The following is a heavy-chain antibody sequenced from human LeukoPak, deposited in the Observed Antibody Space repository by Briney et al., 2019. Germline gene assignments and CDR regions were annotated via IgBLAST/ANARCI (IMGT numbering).Heavy chain of an antibody. CDR2: ISANGGST. CDR1: GFTFSTYA. D-gene: IGHD5-12*01. Sequence: QTGGYLRLSCAASGFTFSTYAMSWVRQAPGKGLEWVSAISANGGSTFYADSVKGRFTVSRDSSKDTLYLQMNSLRAEDTAVYFCVRKALGYRLGYGDYWGQGALVTVSS. V-gene: IGHV3-23*01. CDR3: VRKALGYRLGYGDY. J-gene: IGHJ4*02.